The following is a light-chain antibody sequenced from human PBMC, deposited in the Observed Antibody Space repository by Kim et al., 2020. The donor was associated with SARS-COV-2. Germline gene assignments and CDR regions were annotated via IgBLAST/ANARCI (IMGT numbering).Light chain of an antibody. V-gene: IGKV3-15*01. CDR3: QQYNNWPPWGT. Sequence: EIVMTQSPATLSVSPGERATLSCRASQSVSSNLAWYQQKPGQAPRLLIYGASTRATGIPARFSGSGSGTEFTLTISSLQSEDFAVYYCQQYNNWPPWGTFGPGTKVDIK. CDR2: GAS. J-gene: IGKJ3*01. CDR1: QSVSSN.